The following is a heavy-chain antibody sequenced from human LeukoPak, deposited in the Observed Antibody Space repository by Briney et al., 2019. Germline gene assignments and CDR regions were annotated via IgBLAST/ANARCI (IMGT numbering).Heavy chain of an antibody. CDR2: ISAYNGNT. CDR3: ARDPPGIAVAGEGDY. J-gene: IGHJ4*02. Sequence: ASVKVSCKASGYTFTSYGISWVRQAPGQGLEWMGWISAYNGNTNYAQKLQGRVTMITDTSTSTAYMELRSLRSDDTAVYYCARDPPGIAVAGEGDYWGQGTLVTVSS. D-gene: IGHD6-19*01. CDR1: GYTFTSYG. V-gene: IGHV1-18*01.